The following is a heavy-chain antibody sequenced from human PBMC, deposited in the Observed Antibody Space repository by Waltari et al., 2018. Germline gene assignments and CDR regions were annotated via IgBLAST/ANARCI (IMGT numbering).Heavy chain of an antibody. CDR1: GGSFTGSY. D-gene: IGHD5-18*01. V-gene: IGHV4-34*01. CDR2: IKHSGST. J-gene: IGHJ4*02. Sequence: QVQLQQWGAGLLKPSETLSLTCAVYGGSFTGSYWGCTRQPPWKGLEWIVEIKHSGSTNYTTSLKTRVTIAVETSKTQFSLKLSSVTAADTAVYYCARGKRGYSYGPPDYWGQGTLVTVSS. CDR3: ARGKRGYSYGPPDY.